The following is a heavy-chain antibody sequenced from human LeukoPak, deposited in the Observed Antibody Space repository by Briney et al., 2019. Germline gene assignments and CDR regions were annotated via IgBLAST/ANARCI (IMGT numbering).Heavy chain of an antibody. V-gene: IGHV3-30*18. D-gene: IGHD3-22*01. CDR2: ISYDGSNK. Sequence: PGRSLRLSCAASGFTFSSYGMHWVRQAPGKGLEWVAVISYDGSNKYYADSVKGRFTISRDNSKNTLYLQMNSLRAEDTAVYYCANLLYYYDSSNDYWGQGTLVTVSS. CDR3: ANLLYYYDSSNDY. CDR1: GFTFSSYG. J-gene: IGHJ4*02.